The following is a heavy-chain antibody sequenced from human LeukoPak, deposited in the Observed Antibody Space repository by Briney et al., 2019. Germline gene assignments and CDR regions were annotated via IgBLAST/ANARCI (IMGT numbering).Heavy chain of an antibody. V-gene: IGHV4-34*01. Sequence: SETLSLTSAANGGSFSGCYWSWIPQPPGKGLKWIGEINHSGSTNYNPSLKSRVTISVDTSKNQFSLKLSSVTAADTAVYYCARASYSSSWFGDSDAFDIWGQGTMVTVSS. CDR2: INHSGST. CDR1: GGSFSGCY. CDR3: ARASYSSSWFGDSDAFDI. D-gene: IGHD6-13*01. J-gene: IGHJ3*02.